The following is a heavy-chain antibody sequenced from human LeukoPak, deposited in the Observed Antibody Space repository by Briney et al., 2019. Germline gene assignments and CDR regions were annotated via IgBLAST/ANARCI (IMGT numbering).Heavy chain of an antibody. D-gene: IGHD6-13*01. CDR3: AKDLEDSSSWFHKGVFDY. CDR1: GFTFSSYA. J-gene: IGHJ4*02. V-gene: IGHV3-23*01. Sequence: GGSLRLSCAASGFTFSSYAMSWVRQAPGKGLEWVSAISGSGGSTYYADSVKGRFTISRDNSKNTLYLQMNSLRAEDTAVYYCAKDLEDSSSWFHKGVFDYRGQGTLVTVSS. CDR2: ISGSGGST.